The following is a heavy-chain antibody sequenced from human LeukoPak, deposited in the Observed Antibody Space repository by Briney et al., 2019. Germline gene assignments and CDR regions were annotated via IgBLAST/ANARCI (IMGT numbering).Heavy chain of an antibody. CDR2: IYPGDSDT. J-gene: IGHJ6*02. V-gene: IGHV5-51*01. CDR3: ARLGPLYGDYVFFVGPSYGMDV. Sequence: GESLKISCKGSGYTFTNYWIGWVRQMPGKGLEFMGIIYPGDSDTRYSPSFQGQVTISVDKSINTAYLRWSSLKASDTAMYYCARLGPLYGDYVFFVGPSYGMDVWGQGTTVTVSS. CDR1: GYTFTNYW. D-gene: IGHD4-17*01.